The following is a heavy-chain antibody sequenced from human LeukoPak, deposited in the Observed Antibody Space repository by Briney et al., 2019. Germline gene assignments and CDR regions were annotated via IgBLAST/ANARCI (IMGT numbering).Heavy chain of an antibody. CDR1: GGTFSSYA. V-gene: IGHV1-69*05. Sequence: SVKVSCKASGGTFSSYAISWVRQAPGQGLEWMGGIIPIFGTANYAQKFQGRVTITTDESTSTAYMELSSLRSEDTAVYCCARQVPAAPGYYYYMDVWGKGTTVTVSS. CDR3: ARQVPAAPGYYYYMDV. CDR2: IIPIFGTA. D-gene: IGHD2-2*01. J-gene: IGHJ6*03.